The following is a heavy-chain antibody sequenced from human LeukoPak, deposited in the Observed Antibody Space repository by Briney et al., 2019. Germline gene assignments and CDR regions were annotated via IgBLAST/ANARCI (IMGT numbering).Heavy chain of an antibody. CDR3: AKGRREVGGAAGYYFDY. CDR1: GFTFSSYG. D-gene: IGHD6-13*01. Sequence: GGSLRLSCAASGFTFSSYGMHWVRQAPGKGLEWVAFIRYDGSNKYYADSVQGRFTISRDNSKNTLYLQMNSLRAEDTAVYYCAKGRREVGGAAGYYFDYWGQGTLVTVSS. CDR2: IRYDGSNK. V-gene: IGHV3-30*02. J-gene: IGHJ4*02.